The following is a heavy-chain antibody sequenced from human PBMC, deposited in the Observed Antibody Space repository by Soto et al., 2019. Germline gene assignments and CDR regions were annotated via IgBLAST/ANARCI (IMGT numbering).Heavy chain of an antibody. CDR3: ARHSSALRKNTWLDP. Sequence: SETLSLTCTVSGDSIISSDFYWGWVRQPPGKGLEWIGSIFYLGSSYYNPSLKSRVTMSVDTSKNQFSLRLRSVTAADTALYFCARHSSALRKNTWLDPWCQETMLTVSS. CDR2: IFYLGSS. J-gene: IGHJ5*02. CDR1: GDSIISSDFY. D-gene: IGHD2-15*01. V-gene: IGHV4-39*01.